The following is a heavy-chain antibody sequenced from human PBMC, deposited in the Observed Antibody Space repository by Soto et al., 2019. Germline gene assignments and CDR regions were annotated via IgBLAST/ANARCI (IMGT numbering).Heavy chain of an antibody. V-gene: IGHV2-5*02. J-gene: IGHJ4*02. Sequence: QITLKESGPTLVKPTQTLTLTCTFSGFSLSTSGVGVGWIRQPPGKALECLALIYWDDDKRYSPSLKSSLTITTDTSKNRVVLTMTNMDHVDTDTYYCEHRQRYYGAGSYGPTFEYWGQGTLVTVAA. CDR1: GFSLSTSGVG. D-gene: IGHD3-10*01. CDR3: EHRQRYYGAGSYGPTFEY. CDR2: IYWDDDK.